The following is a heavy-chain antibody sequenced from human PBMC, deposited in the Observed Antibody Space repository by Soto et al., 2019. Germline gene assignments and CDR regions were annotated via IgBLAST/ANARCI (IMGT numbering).Heavy chain of an antibody. CDR1: GFTSTRYS. Sequence: GASVKVSCKASGFTSTRYSVHWVRQAPGQGPEWMGRINPNNGGTNYAQEFQGRVTMTRDTSPTTVYMDLSSLRSEDTAVYYCASRVHADFDVWGQGTTVTVSS. J-gene: IGHJ6*02. CDR2: INPNNGGT. CDR3: ASRVHADFDV. V-gene: IGHV1-46*01.